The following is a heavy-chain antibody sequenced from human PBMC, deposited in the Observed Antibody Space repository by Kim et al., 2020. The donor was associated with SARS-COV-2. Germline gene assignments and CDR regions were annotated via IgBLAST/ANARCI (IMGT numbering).Heavy chain of an antibody. CDR2: ISGSGGST. CDR3: AKDSRGSYSRGWFDP. D-gene: IGHD1-26*01. J-gene: IGHJ5*02. V-gene: IGHV3-23*01. CDR1: GFTFSSYA. Sequence: GGSLRLSCAASGFTFSSYAMSWVRQAPGKGLEWVSAISGSGGSTYYADSVKGRFTISRDNSKNTLYLQMNSLRAEDTAVYYCAKDSRGSYSRGWFDPWGQGTLVTVSS.